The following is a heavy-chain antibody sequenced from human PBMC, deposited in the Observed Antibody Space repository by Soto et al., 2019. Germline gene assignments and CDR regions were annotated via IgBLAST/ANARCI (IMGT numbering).Heavy chain of an antibody. CDR3: TTVVLMLYGGAHSAH. Sequence: EVQLVESGGGLVKPGGSLRLSCAGSGFTFTNAWMSWVRLAPGKGLEWIGRIKSQSGGGTIDYAAPVKGRFAISRDDSQNTLFLQMNSLRPEDTGVYYCTTVVLMLYGGAHSAHWGQGTLVTVS. J-gene: IGHJ4*02. V-gene: IGHV3-15*01. D-gene: IGHD2-8*01. CDR2: IKSQSGGGTI. CDR1: GFTFTNAW.